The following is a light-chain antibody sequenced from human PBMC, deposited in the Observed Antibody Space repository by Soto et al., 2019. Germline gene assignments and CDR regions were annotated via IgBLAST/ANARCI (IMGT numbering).Light chain of an antibody. V-gene: IGLV2-23*01. CDR1: SSDVGRYIL. Sequence: QPVLTRPASVSGSPGQSITISCTGPSSDVGRYILVSWYQQHPGKAPKLIIYDGIKRPSGVSNRFSGSQSGNTASLTISGLQAEDEADYYCCSYADSRASPYVFGTGTKLTVL. CDR2: DGI. CDR3: CSYADSRASPYV. J-gene: IGLJ1*01.